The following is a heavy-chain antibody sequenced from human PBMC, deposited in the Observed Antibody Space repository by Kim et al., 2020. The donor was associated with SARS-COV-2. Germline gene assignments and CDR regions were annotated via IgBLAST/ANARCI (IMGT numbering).Heavy chain of an antibody. J-gene: IGHJ6*02. CDR3: ARGIESYYDFWSGPTGEYGMDV. Sequence: ASVKVSCKASGYTFTGYYMHWVRQAPGQGLEWMGWINPNSGGTNYAQKFQGRVTMTRDTSISTAYMELSRLRSDDTAVYYCARGIESYYDFWSGPTGEYGMDVWGQGTTVTVSS. CDR1: GYTFTGYY. D-gene: IGHD3-3*01. V-gene: IGHV1-2*02. CDR2: INPNSGGT.